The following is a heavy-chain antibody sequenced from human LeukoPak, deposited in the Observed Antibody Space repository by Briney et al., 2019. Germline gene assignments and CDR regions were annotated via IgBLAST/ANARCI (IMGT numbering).Heavy chain of an antibody. J-gene: IGHJ3*02. CDR2: IYYSGST. V-gene: IGHV4-59*01. D-gene: IGHD2-21*02. CDR1: GGSISSYY. Sequence: PSETLSPTCTVSGGSISSYYWSWIRQPPGKGLEWIGYIYYSGSTNYNPSLKSRVTISVDTSKNQFSLKLSSVTAADTAVYYCARGVGVTKGAFDIWGQGTMVTVSS. CDR3: ARGVGVTKGAFDI.